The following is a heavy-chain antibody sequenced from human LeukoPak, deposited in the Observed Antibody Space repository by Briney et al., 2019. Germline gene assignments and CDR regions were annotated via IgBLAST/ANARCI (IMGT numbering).Heavy chain of an antibody. V-gene: IGHV3-23*01. J-gene: IGHJ4*02. D-gene: IGHD3-3*01. CDR1: GFTFSNYA. Sequence: GGSLRLSCAASGFTFSNYAMSWVRQAPGKGLEWVSAISGSASSAYHADSVKGRFTISRDNSKNTLYLQMNSLRAEDTAVYYCAKSYYDFWSGYYQTFDYWGQGTLVTVSS. CDR3: AKSYYDFWSGYYQTFDY. CDR2: ISGSASSA.